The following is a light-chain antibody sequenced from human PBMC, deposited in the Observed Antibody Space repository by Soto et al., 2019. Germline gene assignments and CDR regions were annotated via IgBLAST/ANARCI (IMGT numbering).Light chain of an antibody. J-gene: IGLJ3*02. CDR2: EVT. CDR3: SSYAASNNFYFV. Sequence: QSALTQPPSASGSPGPSVTISCTGTSSDVGGYNYVSWYQQYPGRAPKLMIYEVTKRPSGVPDRFSGSKSGNTASLTVSGLQAEDEADYYCSSYAASNNFYFVFGGGTKLTLL. CDR1: SSDVGGYNY. V-gene: IGLV2-8*01.